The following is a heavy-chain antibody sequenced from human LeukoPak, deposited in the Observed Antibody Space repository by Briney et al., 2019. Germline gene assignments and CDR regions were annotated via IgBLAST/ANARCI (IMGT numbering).Heavy chain of an antibody. J-gene: IGHJ3*02. D-gene: IGHD1-26*01. CDR1: GGSISSYY. Sequence: SETLSLTCTVSGGSISSYYWSWIRQPPGKGLEWIGYIYYSGSTKYKPSLKSRVTISVDTSKNQFSLKLSSVTAADTAVYYCARVGANAALDIWGQGTMVTVSS. V-gene: IGHV4-59*01. CDR2: IYYSGST. CDR3: ARVGANAALDI.